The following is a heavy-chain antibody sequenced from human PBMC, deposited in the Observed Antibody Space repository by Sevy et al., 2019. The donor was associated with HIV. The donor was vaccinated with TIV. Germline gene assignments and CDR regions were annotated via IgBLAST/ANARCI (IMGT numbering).Heavy chain of an antibody. CDR1: GFTFSSYA. V-gene: IGHV3-23*01. CDR2: ISGSGGST. D-gene: IGHD3-22*01. Sequence: GGSLRLSCAASGFTFSSYAMSWVRQAPGKGLEWVSAISGSGGSTYYADSVKGRFTISRDNSKNTLYLQMNSLRAEDNAVYYCAKKMGYDSSGYSPGAFDIWGQWTMVTVSS. CDR3: AKKMGYDSSGYSPGAFDI. J-gene: IGHJ3*02.